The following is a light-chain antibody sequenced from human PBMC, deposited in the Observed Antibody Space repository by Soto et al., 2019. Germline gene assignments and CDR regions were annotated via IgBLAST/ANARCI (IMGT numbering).Light chain of an antibody. V-gene: IGKV3-20*01. CDR2: GAS. CDR3: QHPGT. CDR1: QSVSSTY. J-gene: IGKJ1*01. Sequence: EIVLTQFPGTLSLSPGERATLSCRASQSVSSTYLAWYQQNPGQAPRLLFYGASSRATGIPDRFSGSGSGTDFTLTISGLEPEDFAVYYCQHPGTFGQGTKVDIK.